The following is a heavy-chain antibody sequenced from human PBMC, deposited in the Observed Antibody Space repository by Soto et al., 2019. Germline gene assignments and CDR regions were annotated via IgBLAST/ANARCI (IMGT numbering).Heavy chain of an antibody. J-gene: IGHJ6*02. CDR1: GFTFSSYG. CDR3: AKEGLELRYYYYGMDV. Sequence: GGSLRLSCAASGFTFSSYGMHWVRQAPGKGLEWVAVISYDGSNKYYADSVKGRFTISRDNSKNTLYLQMNSLRAEDTAVYYCAKEGLELRYYYYGMDVWGQGTTVTVSS. CDR2: ISYDGSNK. D-gene: IGHD1-7*01. V-gene: IGHV3-30*18.